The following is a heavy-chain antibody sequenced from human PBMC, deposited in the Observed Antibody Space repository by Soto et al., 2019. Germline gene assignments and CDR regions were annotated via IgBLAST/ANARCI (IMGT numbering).Heavy chain of an antibody. D-gene: IGHD3-3*01. J-gene: IGHJ5*02. CDR3: ARCVGGYDFWSGYLYNWFVP. CDR1: GGSISSYY. Sequence: SETLSLTCTVSGGSISSYYWSWIRQPPGKGLEWIGYIYYSGSTNYNPSLKSRVTISVDTSKNQFSLKLSSVTAADTAVYYCARCVGGYDFWSGYLYNWFVPWGQGTLVTVSS. V-gene: IGHV4-59*01. CDR2: IYYSGST.